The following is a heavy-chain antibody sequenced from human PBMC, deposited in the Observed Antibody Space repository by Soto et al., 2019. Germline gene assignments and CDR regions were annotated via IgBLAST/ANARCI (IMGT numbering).Heavy chain of an antibody. V-gene: IGHV3-33*01. CDR1: GFTFSSYG. J-gene: IGHJ6*02. CDR2: IWYDGSNK. Sequence: GGSLRLSCAASGFTFSSYGMHWVRQAPGKGLEWVAVIWYDGSNKYYADSVKGRFTISRDNSKNTLYLQMNSLRAEDTAVYYCASWGYGAVVPAGVPYYGMDVWGQGTTVTVSS. CDR3: ASWGYGAVVPAGVPYYGMDV. D-gene: IGHD2-2*01.